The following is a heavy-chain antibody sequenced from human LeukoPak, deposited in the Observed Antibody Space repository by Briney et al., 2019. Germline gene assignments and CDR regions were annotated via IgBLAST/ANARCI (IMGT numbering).Heavy chain of an antibody. V-gene: IGHV3-74*01. CDR1: GFIFSSYW. CDR3: ARRGAATDSFDI. D-gene: IGHD1-26*01. CDR2: IKSDGSST. J-gene: IGHJ3*02. Sequence: GGSLRLSCAAPGFIFSSYWMHWVRQAPGKGLVWVSRIKSDGSSTSYADSVKGRFTISRDNAKNSLYLQMNSLRAEDTAVYYCARRGAATDSFDIWGQGTMVTVSS.